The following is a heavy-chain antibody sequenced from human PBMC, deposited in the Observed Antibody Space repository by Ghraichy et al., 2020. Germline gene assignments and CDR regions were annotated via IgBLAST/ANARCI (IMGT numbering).Heavy chain of an antibody. J-gene: IGHJ6*01. CDR2: IWYDGSNR. V-gene: IGHV3-33*01. D-gene: IGHD3-10*01. CDR3: ARKSGSGSYYNRESYYYYYGMAV. CDR1: GFTFSSYG. Sequence: GGSLRLSCAASGFTFSSYGMHWVRQAPGKGLEWVAVIWYDGSNRYYTDSVKGRFTISRDNSKNTLNLQMNSLRAEDTAIYYCARKSGSGSYYNRESYYYYYGMAVWGQGRTVMVSS.